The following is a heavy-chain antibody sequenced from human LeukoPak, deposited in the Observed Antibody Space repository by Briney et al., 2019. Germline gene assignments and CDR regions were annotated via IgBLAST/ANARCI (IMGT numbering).Heavy chain of an antibody. CDR1: GGSISSGGYY. CDR3: ARDKIASCPPCRGGYMDV. D-gene: IGHD2-2*01. CDR2: IYHSGST. V-gene: IGHV4-30-2*01. J-gene: IGHJ6*03. Sequence: SQTLSLTCTVSGGSISSGGYYWSWIRQPPGKGLEWIGYIYHSGSTYYNPSLKSRVTISVDRSKNQFSLKLSSVTAADTAVYYCARDKIASCPPCRGGYMDVWGKGTTVTVSS.